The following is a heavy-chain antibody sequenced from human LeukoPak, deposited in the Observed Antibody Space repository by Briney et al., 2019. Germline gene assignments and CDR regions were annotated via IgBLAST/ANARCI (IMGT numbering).Heavy chain of an antibody. J-gene: IGHJ2*01. V-gene: IGHV4-30-4*01. CDR2: IYYSGSA. CDR3: ARAEVTAGTKYFDL. CDR1: GGSISSGDYF. D-gene: IGHD6-19*01. Sequence: SQTLSLTCNVSGGSISSGDYFWSWIRQPPGKGLEWIGYIYYSGSAYYSPSLRSRFTISVDTSENQFSLKLSSVTATDTAVYYCARAEVTAGTKYFDLWGRGTLVTVSS.